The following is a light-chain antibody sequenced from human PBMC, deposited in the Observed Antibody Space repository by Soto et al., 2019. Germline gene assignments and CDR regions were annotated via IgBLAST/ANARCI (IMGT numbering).Light chain of an antibody. CDR3: SLYTSENTPL. V-gene: IGLV2-18*01. CDR2: EAS. CDR1: STDFVSYNR. J-gene: IGLJ1*01. Sequence: QSVLTQPPSVSGSPGQSVTISCTGTSTDFVSYNRVSWYQQPPGTAPKLIIYEASNRPSGVPDRFSGSKSGNTASLTISGLQAAYEADYYCSLYTSENTPLFGPRTMV.